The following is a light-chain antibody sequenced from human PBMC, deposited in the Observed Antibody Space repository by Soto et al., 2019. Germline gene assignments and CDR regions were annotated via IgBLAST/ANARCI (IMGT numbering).Light chain of an antibody. J-gene: IGLJ2*01. CDR1: SSDIGGYNS. CDR2: DVS. CDR3: SSYTNTNTRV. Sequence: QSALTQPASVSASPGQSITLSCTGTSSDIGGYNSVSWYQQHPGKAPQLMIYDVSYRPSGISSRFSGSKSGNTASLTISGLQAEDEADYYCSSYTNTNTRVFGGGTQLTVL. V-gene: IGLV2-14*01.